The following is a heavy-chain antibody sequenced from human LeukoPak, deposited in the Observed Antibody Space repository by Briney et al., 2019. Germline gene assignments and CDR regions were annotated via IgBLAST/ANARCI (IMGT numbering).Heavy chain of an antibody. Sequence: HPGGSLRLSCAASGFTFSSSAMSWVRQAPGKGLEWVSTISSSGTSTYYADSVKGRFTISRDNSKTTVYLQMNSLRAEDTAVYYCAKHLDYSRAHTDYWGQGTPVTVSS. V-gene: IGHV3-23*01. J-gene: IGHJ4*02. CDR3: AKHLDYSRAHTDY. CDR2: ISSSGTST. D-gene: IGHD6-13*01. CDR1: GFTFSSSA.